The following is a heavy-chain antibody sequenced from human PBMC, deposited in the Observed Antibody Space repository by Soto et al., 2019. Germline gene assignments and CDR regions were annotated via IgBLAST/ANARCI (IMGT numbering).Heavy chain of an antibody. CDR1: GFSFSISP. J-gene: IGHJ4*02. D-gene: IGHD2-21*01. Sequence: QVQLVESGGGVVQPGRSLRLSCAASGFSFSISPMHWVRQAPGKGPEWVALISYDGTNKFYADSVKGRFTISRDNSKSTLYLQVDSLSPEDAAVYYCARDPKTSDCQHWAFTYFDSWGQGPLVTVSS. CDR3: ARDPKTSDCQHWAFTYFDS. CDR2: ISYDGTNK. V-gene: IGHV3-30-3*01.